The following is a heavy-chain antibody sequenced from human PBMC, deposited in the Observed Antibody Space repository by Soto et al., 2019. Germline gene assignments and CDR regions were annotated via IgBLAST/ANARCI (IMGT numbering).Heavy chain of an antibody. CDR2: ISAYNGNT. D-gene: IGHD5-12*01. CDR3: ARGVEMATFDY. CDR1: GYTFTIYG. Sequence: ASVKVACKASGYTFTIYGISWVRQAPGQGLEWMGWISAYNGNTNCAQKLQGGVTMTTDTSTSTAYMELRSLRSDDAAVYYCARGVEMATFDYWGQGTLVTVSS. V-gene: IGHV1-18*01. J-gene: IGHJ4*02.